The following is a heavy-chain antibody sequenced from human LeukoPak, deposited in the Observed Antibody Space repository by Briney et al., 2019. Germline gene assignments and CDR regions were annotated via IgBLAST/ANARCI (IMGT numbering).Heavy chain of an antibody. J-gene: IGHJ5*02. Sequence: ASVKVSRKASGYTFTSYHMHWVRQAPGQGLEWMGIINPNGGSTNYAQNFQGRVTMTRDMSTSTVYMELSSLRSEDTAVYYCAREGVTIFGMVRTQTTKSPHRFDPWGQGTLVTVSS. CDR2: INPNGGST. CDR3: AREGVTIFGMVRTQTTKSPHRFDP. CDR1: GYTFTSYH. D-gene: IGHD3-3*01. V-gene: IGHV1-46*01.